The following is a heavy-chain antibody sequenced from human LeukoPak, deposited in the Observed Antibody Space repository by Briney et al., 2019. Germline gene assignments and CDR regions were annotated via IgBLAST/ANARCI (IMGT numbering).Heavy chain of an antibody. D-gene: IGHD1/OR15-1a*01. CDR3: AKRSWSNRGFDY. CDR1: GFTFSSYW. CDR2: INSDGSST. J-gene: IGHJ4*02. V-gene: IGHV3-74*01. Sequence: PGGSLRLSCAASGFTFSSYWMHWVRQAPGKGLVWVSRINSDGSSTSYADSVKGRFTISRDNSKNTLYLQMNSLRAEDTAVYYCAKRSWSNRGFDYWGQGTLVTVSS.